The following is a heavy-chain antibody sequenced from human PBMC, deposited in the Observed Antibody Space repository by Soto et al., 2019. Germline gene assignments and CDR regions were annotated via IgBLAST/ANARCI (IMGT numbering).Heavy chain of an antibody. CDR2: ISGSGGST. J-gene: IGHJ4*02. D-gene: IGHD2-2*01. Sequence: EVQLLESGGGLVQPGGSLRLSCAASGFTFSSYAMSWVRQAPGKGLEWVSAISGSGGSTYYADSVKGRFTISRDNSKNTLYLQMNSLRAEDTAVYYCAKDARRDSWRYQPLLHWGQGTLVTVSS. CDR1: GFTFSSYA. CDR3: AKDARRDSWRYQPLLH. V-gene: IGHV3-23*01.